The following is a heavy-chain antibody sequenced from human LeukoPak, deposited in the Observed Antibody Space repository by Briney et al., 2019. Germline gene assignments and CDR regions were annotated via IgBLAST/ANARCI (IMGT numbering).Heavy chain of an antibody. V-gene: IGHV1-18*01. Sequence: ASVKVSCKASGYTFASYGISWVRQAPGQWLEWMGWISAYNGNTNYAQKLQGRVTMTADTSTSTAYMELRSLRSDDTAVYYCARVVVVVPALSYYYYMDVWGKGTTVTVSS. CDR1: GYTFASYG. CDR2: ISAYNGNT. CDR3: ARVVVVVPALSYYYYMDV. D-gene: IGHD2-2*01. J-gene: IGHJ6*03.